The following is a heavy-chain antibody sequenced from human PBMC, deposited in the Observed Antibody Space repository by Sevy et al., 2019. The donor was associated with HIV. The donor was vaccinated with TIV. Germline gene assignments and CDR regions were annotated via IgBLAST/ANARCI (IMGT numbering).Heavy chain of an antibody. CDR1: GGIFRSNA. Sequence: AAVKVSCKASGGIFRSNAISWVRQAPGQGLEWVGGIIAVFGTTYYAQKFQGRVTLIADESTGTVHMELRSLRSEDTAIYYCARDTHYYVSGSFDSWGQGTQVTVSS. J-gene: IGHJ4*01. CDR3: ARDTHYYVSGSFDS. D-gene: IGHD3-10*01. CDR2: IIAVFGTT. V-gene: IGHV1-69*13.